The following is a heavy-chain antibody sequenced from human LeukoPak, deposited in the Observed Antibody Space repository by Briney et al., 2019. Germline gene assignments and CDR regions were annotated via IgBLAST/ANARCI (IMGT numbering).Heavy chain of an antibody. CDR3: ARGQGATVPQVGKNWFDP. Sequence: SETLSLTCAVYIDSFSNYHWNWIRQTPAKGMEWIGEVNESGGTNISPSLRSRVILSVDTSKYQFSLKLISVTVADTAIYYCARGQGATVPQVGKNWFDPWGQGTRVTVSS. J-gene: IGHJ5*02. D-gene: IGHD1-26*01. CDR1: IDSFSNYH. CDR2: VNESGGT. V-gene: IGHV4-34*01.